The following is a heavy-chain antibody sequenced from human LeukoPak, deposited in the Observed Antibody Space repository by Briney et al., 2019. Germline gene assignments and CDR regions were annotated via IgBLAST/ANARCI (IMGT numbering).Heavy chain of an antibody. D-gene: IGHD1-26*01. J-gene: IGHJ4*02. Sequence: PGGSLRLSCAAPGFTFSSYTMNWVRQAPGKGLQWVSSISSSSNYIYYANSVKGRFTISRDNVKNSLYLQMDSLTAEDTAVYYCVRERYSGSQYGVDYWGQGTLVTVSS. CDR2: ISSSSNYI. CDR3: VRERYSGSQYGVDY. V-gene: IGHV3-21*01. CDR1: GFTFSSYT.